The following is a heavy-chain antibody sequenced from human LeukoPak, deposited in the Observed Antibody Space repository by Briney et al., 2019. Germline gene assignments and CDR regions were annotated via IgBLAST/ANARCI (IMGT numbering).Heavy chain of an antibody. CDR1: GFTFSSYW. V-gene: IGHV3-7*01. CDR3: ARDDIVAVVAATVYYYYYGMDV. J-gene: IGHJ6*02. D-gene: IGHD2-15*01. Sequence: GGSLRLSCAASGFTFSSYWMSWVRQAPGKGLEWVANIKQDGSEKYYVDSVKGRFTISRDNAKNSLYLQMNSLRAEDTAVYYCARDDIVAVVAATVYYYYYGMDVWGQGTTVTVSS. CDR2: IKQDGSEK.